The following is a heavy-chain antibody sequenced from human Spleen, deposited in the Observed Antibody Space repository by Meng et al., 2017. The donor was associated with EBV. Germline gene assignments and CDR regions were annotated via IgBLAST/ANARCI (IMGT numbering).Heavy chain of an antibody. V-gene: IGHV4-39*02. J-gene: IGHJ1*01. CDR1: GGSISRVSYY. CDR2: IYYTGST. Sequence: QLQLLGLGPGLVKPSETLSLICTVSGGSISRVSYYWGWIRQPPGKGLEWTGNIYYTGSTFYNPSLKSRVTISVDTSKNHFSLKLSSVTAADTAVYYCARTPLYNWGAWGQGTLVTVSS. D-gene: IGHD7-27*01. CDR3: ARTPLYNWGA.